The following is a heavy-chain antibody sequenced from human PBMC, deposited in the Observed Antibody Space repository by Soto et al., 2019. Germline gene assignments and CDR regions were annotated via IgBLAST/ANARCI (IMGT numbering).Heavy chain of an antibody. CDR1: GFTFSSDW. V-gene: IGHV3-7*01. CDR2: IKQDGSEK. D-gene: IGHD2-2*01. CDR3: ARDPSIVLVPAATYYYYYYGMDV. Sequence: GGSLRLSCAASGFTFSSDWMSWVRQAPGKGLEWVANIKQDGSEKYYVDSVKGRFTISRDNAKNSLYLQMNSLRAEDTAVYYCARDPSIVLVPAATYYYYYYGMDVWGQGTTVTVS. J-gene: IGHJ6*02.